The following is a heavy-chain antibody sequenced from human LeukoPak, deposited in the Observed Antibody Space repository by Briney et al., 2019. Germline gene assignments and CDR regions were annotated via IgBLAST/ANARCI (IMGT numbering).Heavy chain of an antibody. V-gene: IGHV1-8*03. Sequence: GASVKVSCKASGYTLTSYDINWVRQATGQGLEWMGWMNPNSGNTGYAQKFQGRVTITRNTSISTAYMELSSLRSEDTAVYYCARVGAKCSSTSCYGDYWGQGTLVTVSS. J-gene: IGHJ4*02. CDR2: MNPNSGNT. CDR1: GYTLTSYD. CDR3: ARVGAKCSSTSCYGDY. D-gene: IGHD2-2*01.